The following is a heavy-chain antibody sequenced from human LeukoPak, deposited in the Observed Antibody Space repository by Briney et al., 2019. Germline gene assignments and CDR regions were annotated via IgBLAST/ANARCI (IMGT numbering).Heavy chain of an antibody. Sequence: GGSLRLSCAASGFTFSSYGMHWVRQAPGKGLEWVAFIRYDGSNKYYADSVKGRFTISRDNSKNTLYLQMNSLRAEDTAVYYCAKDGGSVWFGELLYFYWGQGTLVTVSS. D-gene: IGHD3-10*01. V-gene: IGHV3-30*02. J-gene: IGHJ4*02. CDR1: GFTFSSYG. CDR2: IRYDGSNK. CDR3: AKDGGSVWFGELLYFY.